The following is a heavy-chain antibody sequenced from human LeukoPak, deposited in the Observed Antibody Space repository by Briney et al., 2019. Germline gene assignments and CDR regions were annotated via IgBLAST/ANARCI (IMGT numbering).Heavy chain of an antibody. CDR2: ISSSSYT. CDR3: ARWTWGVAAAGADAFDI. Sequence: GGSLRLSCAASGFTLSDYYMSWIRQAPGKGLEWVSYISSSSYTNYADSVKGRFTISRDNAKNSLYLQMNSLRAEDTAVYYCARWTWGVAAAGADAFDIWGQGTMVTVSS. J-gene: IGHJ3*02. D-gene: IGHD6-13*01. CDR1: GFTLSDYY. V-gene: IGHV3-11*03.